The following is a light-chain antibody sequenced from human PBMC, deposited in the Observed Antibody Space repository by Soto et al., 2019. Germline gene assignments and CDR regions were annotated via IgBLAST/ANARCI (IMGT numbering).Light chain of an antibody. Sequence: EIEMAQSPATLYVSPGEGATLSCRADQSVRSNLALYQQQPGQAPRLLIYGASTRASGVPPTFSGSGSGTEFTLTITILQSQDFGVSYCQHYENWPPYTFGQGTKVDIK. CDR1: QSVRSN. V-gene: IGKV3-15*01. CDR2: GAS. CDR3: QHYENWPPYT. J-gene: IGKJ2*01.